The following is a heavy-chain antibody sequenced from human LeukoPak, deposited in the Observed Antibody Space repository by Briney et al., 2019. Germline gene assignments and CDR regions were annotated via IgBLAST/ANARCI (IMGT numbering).Heavy chain of an antibody. CDR2: IYYSGNT. J-gene: IGHJ4*02. Sequence: SETLSLTCTVSGGSISSYYWSWIRQPPGKGLEWIGYIYYSGNTNYNPSLKTRVTMSVDMPKNQFSLKLNSVTAADTAVYYCAREIVSVDYFDYWGQGTLVTVSS. CDR3: AREIVSVDYFDY. CDR1: GGSISSYY. V-gene: IGHV4-59*01. D-gene: IGHD2-21*01.